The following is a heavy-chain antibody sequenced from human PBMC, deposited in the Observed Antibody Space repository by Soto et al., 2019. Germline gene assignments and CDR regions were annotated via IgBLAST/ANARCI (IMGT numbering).Heavy chain of an antibody. J-gene: IGHJ4*02. CDR3: AKRRGEGYFDF. Sequence: EAQLLESGGGLVQPGGSLRLSCAASGFTFSSYVMSWVRQAPGKGLEWVSAIGGTSGSTYYADSVKGRFTISRDNSKNTLYLQINSLRAEDTAVFYCAKRRGEGYFDFWGRGALVTVSS. D-gene: IGHD3-16*01. CDR2: IGGTSGST. CDR1: GFTFSSYV. V-gene: IGHV3-23*01.